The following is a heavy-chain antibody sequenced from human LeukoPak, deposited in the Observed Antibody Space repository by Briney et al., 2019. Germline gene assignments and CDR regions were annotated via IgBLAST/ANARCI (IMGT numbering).Heavy chain of an antibody. CDR1: GGSISSYY. J-gene: IGHJ5*02. V-gene: IGHV4-59*12. D-gene: IGHD2-2*01. CDR3: ARTLIVVVPAGSWFDP. CDR2: IYYSGST. Sequence: SETLSLTCTVSGGSISSYYWSWIRQPPGKGLEWIGYIYYSGSTNYNPSLKSRVTISVDTSKNQFSLKLSSVTAADTAVYYCARTLIVVVPAGSWFDPWGQGTLVTVSS.